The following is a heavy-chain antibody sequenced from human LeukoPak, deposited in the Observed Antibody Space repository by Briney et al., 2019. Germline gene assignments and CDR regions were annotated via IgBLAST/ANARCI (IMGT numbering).Heavy chain of an antibody. Sequence: SETLSLTXTVSGGSISSSTYYWGWVRQPPGKGLVWIGSVSYSGTTYYNTSLRVRVTVSIYTSRNQFSLKLTSVTAADTAVYYCARETPAVRNNCFDPWGQGTLVTVSS. CDR2: VSYSGTT. D-gene: IGHD2-2*01. V-gene: IGHV4-39*02. CDR3: ARETPAVRNNCFDP. J-gene: IGHJ5*02. CDR1: GGSISSSTYY.